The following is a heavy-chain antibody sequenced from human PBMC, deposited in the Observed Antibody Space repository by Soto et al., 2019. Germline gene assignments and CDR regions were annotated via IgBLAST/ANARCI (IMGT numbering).Heavy chain of an antibody. CDR1: GCSISSYS. V-gene: IGHV4-4*07. CDR3: AREPGITMSLYDAFDI. D-gene: IGHD3-10*02. CDR2: IYTSGST. Sequence: XETLALACTVAGCSISSYSWSWIRQPAGKGLEWIGRIYTSGSTNYNPSLKSRVTMSVDTSKNQFSLKLSSVTAADTAVYYCAREPGITMSLYDAFDIWGQGPMVTVSS. J-gene: IGHJ3*02.